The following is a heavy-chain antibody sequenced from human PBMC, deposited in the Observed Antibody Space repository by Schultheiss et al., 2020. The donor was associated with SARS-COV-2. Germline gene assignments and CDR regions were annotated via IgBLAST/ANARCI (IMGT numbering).Heavy chain of an antibody. CDR3: AAGTSTFDS. Sequence: SETLSLTCTVSGGSISSGGYSWSWIRQPPGKGLEWIGYIYYSGSTYYNPSLKSRVTISVDTSKNQFSLKLSSVTAADTAVYYCAAGTSTFDSWGQGTLVTVSS. CDR1: GGSISSGGYS. J-gene: IGHJ4*02. CDR2: IYYSGST. V-gene: IGHV4-30-2*01. D-gene: IGHD2/OR15-2a*01.